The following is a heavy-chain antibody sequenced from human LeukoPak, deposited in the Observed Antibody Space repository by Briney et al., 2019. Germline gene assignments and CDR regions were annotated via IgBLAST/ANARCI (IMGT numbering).Heavy chain of an antibody. CDR1: GGSISNYF. Sequence: SETLSLTCTVSGGSISNYFGSWIRQPPGKGLEWIGNIYASGSTNYNPSLKSRVTISVDTSKNQFSLKLSSVTAADTAVYYCARVHYYGSGSYPFDYWGQGTLVTVSS. D-gene: IGHD3-10*01. J-gene: IGHJ4*02. V-gene: IGHV4-4*09. CDR2: IYASGST. CDR3: ARVHYYGSGSYPFDY.